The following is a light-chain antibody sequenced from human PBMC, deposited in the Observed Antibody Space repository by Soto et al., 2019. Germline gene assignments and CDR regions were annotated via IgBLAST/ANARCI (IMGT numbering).Light chain of an antibody. V-gene: IGLV1-40*01. CDR1: GSNIGAGYD. Sequence: QSVLTPPPPMSGAPGQRGTISCPGSGSNIGAGYDVHWYQQLPGSAPKLLIYGNNNRPSGVPDRFSGSKSGTSASLAITGLLAEDEADYYCHSYDSGLGVFGGGTKVTVL. J-gene: IGLJ2*01. CDR3: HSYDSGLGV. CDR2: GNN.